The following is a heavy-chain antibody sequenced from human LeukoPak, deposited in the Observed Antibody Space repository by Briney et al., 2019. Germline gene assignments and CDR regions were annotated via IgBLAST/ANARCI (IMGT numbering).Heavy chain of an antibody. CDR1: GGSISSSSYY. D-gene: IGHD3-22*01. CDR3: ARHGLGYYDSSGYHLGFFDY. Sequence: SETLSLTCTVSGGSISSSSYYWGWIRQPPGKGLEWIGSIYYSGSTYYNPSLKSRVTISVDTSKNQFSLKLSSVTAADTAVYYCARHGLGYYDSSGYHLGFFDYWGQGTLVTVSS. V-gene: IGHV4-39*01. J-gene: IGHJ4*02. CDR2: IYYSGST.